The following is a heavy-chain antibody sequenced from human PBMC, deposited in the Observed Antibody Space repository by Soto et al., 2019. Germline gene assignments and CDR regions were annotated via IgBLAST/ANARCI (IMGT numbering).Heavy chain of an antibody. Sequence: SETLSLTCAVYGGSFSGYSWSWIRQPPGKGLEWIGEINHSGSTNYKSSLRSRVTLSVDTSKNQFSLKLSSVTAADTAVYYCARLQVAGAVAGTELYYYYYYGMDVWGQGTTVTVSS. CDR3: ARLQVAGAVAGTELYYYYYYGMDV. CDR1: GGSFSGYS. V-gene: IGHV4-34*01. CDR2: INHSGST. D-gene: IGHD6-19*01. J-gene: IGHJ6*02.